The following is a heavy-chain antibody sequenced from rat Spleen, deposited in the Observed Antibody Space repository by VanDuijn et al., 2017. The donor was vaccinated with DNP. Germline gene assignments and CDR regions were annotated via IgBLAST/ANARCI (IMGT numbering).Heavy chain of an antibody. J-gene: IGHJ2*01. V-gene: IGHV5-7*01. CDR2: ISYDGSDT. Sequence: EGQLVESGGGLVQPGRSLKLSCIVSGITFSDHNMAWVRQAPKKSLEWVATISYDGSDTYYRDSMKGRFTISRDNAKSTLYLQMDSLRSEDTATYYCAGRPPPTRGPFDYWGQGVTVTVSS. CDR3: AGRPPPTRGPFDY. D-gene: IGHD1-4*01. CDR1: GITFSDHN.